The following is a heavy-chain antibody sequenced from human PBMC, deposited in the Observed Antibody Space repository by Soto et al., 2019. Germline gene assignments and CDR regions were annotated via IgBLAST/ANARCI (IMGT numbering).Heavy chain of an antibody. CDR1: GGSISSSSYY. V-gene: IGHV4-39*01. D-gene: IGHD5-12*01. CDR3: ARPRWLQILYAFDI. Sequence: QLQLQESGPGLVKPSETLSLTCTVSGGSISSSSYYWGWIRQPPGKGLEWIGSIYYSGSTYYNPSLKGRVTISVDTSKNQFSLKLSSVTAADTAVYYCARPRWLQILYAFDIWGQGTMVTVSS. CDR2: IYYSGST. J-gene: IGHJ3*02.